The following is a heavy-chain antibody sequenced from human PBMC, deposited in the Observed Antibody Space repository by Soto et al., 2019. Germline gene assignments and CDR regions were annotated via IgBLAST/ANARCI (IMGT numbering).Heavy chain of an antibody. D-gene: IGHD3-22*01. J-gene: IGHJ4*02. V-gene: IGHV1-46*01. CDR3: AAAGEYYYDSSGYQTN. CDR2: INPMGGRT. CDR1: GYTFFNYY. Sequence: GASVKVSCKASGYTFFNYYIHWVRQAPGQGLEWMAIINPMGGRTNYAQKFQGRVTITADESTSTAYMELSSLRSEDTAVYYCAAAGEYYYDSSGYQTNWGQGTLVTVSS.